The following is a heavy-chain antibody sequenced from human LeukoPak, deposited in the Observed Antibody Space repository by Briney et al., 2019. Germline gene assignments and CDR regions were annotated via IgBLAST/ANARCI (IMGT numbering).Heavy chain of an antibody. CDR1: GYTFTGYY. Sequence: ASVKVSCKTSGYTFTGYYMHWVRQAPGQGLEWMGWINPNSGGTNYAQKFQGRVTMTRDTSISTAYMELSRLRSDDTAVYYCARDLGVRGVITYWGQGTLVTVSS. J-gene: IGHJ4*02. CDR2: INPNSGGT. D-gene: IGHD3-10*01. CDR3: ARDLGVRGVITY. V-gene: IGHV1-2*02.